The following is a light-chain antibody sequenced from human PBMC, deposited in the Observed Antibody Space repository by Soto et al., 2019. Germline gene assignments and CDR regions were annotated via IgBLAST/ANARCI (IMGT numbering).Light chain of an antibody. Sequence: QSALTQPASVSGSPGQSITISCTGTSSDVGGYNYVSWYQHHPGKAPKLMIYEVSNRPSGVSNRFSGSKSGNTASLTISGRQAEDEADYYCSSYTSSSTLYVFGTGTKLTGL. CDR2: EVS. CDR1: SSDVGGYNY. CDR3: SSYTSSSTLYV. J-gene: IGLJ1*01. V-gene: IGLV2-14*01.